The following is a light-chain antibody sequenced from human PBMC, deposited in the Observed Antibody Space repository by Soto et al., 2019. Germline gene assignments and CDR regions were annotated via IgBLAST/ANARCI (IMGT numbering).Light chain of an antibody. CDR2: AAS. V-gene: IGKV1-39*01. Sequence: DIQMTQSPSSLSASVGDRVTITCRASQSISSYLNWYQKKPGKDPKLLIYAASSLQTGVPSRFSGSGSGTDFNLTISSLQPEDFATYYCQQSYSTIWTFGQGTKVDIK. J-gene: IGKJ1*01. CDR3: QQSYSTIWT. CDR1: QSISSY.